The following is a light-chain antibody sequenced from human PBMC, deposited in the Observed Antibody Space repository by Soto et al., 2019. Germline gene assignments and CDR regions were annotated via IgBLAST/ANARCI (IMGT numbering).Light chain of an antibody. CDR2: GAS. Sequence: EIVMTQSPATLSVSPGERATLSCRASQSVSSNLAWYQQKPGQAPRLLIYGASTRATGIPARFSGSGSGTDFTLTISDVQPEDFAVYYCQQYNNWPKTFGQGTKVDI. V-gene: IGKV3-15*01. CDR3: QQYNNWPKT. CDR1: QSVSSN. J-gene: IGKJ1*01.